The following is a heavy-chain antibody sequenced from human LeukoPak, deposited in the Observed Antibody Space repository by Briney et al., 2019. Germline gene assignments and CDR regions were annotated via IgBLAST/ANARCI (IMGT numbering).Heavy chain of an antibody. CDR3: ARSWYSSSPDDAFDI. V-gene: IGHV5-51*01. Sequence: KRGESLKISCKGSGYSFTSYWIGWVRQMPGKGLEWMGIIYPGDSDTRYSPSFQGQVTIPADKSISTAYLQWSSLKASDTAMYYCARSWYSSSPDDAFDIWDQGTMVTVSS. CDR2: IYPGDSDT. CDR1: GYSFTSYW. J-gene: IGHJ3*02. D-gene: IGHD6-13*01.